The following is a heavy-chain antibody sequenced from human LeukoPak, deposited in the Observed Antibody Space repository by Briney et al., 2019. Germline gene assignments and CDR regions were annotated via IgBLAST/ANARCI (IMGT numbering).Heavy chain of an antibody. J-gene: IGHJ4*02. CDR3: AREKTVSYYFDY. D-gene: IGHD1-14*01. CDR2: ISYDGSNK. V-gene: IGHV3-30-3*01. Sequence: GGSLRLSCAASGFTFSSYAMHWVRQAPGKGLEWVAVISYDGSNKYYADSVKGRFTISRDNSKNTLYLQMNSLRAEDAAVYYCAREKTVSYYFDYWGQGTLVTVSS. CDR1: GFTFSSYA.